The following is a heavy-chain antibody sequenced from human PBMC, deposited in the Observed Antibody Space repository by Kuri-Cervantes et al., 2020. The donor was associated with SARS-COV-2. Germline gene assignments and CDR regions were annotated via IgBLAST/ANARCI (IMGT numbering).Heavy chain of an antibody. D-gene: IGHD2-2*02. Sequence: GESLKISCAASGFTFSNAWMSWVRQAPGKGLEWVGRIKSKTDGGTTDYAAPVKGRFTISRDDSKNTLYLQMNSLKTEDTAVYYCTTDGGGIGYCSSTSCYTRFDYWGQGIQVTVSS. J-gene: IGHJ4*02. CDR2: IKSKTDGGTT. CDR1: GFTFSNAW. V-gene: IGHV3-15*01. CDR3: TTDGGGIGYCSSTSCYTRFDY.